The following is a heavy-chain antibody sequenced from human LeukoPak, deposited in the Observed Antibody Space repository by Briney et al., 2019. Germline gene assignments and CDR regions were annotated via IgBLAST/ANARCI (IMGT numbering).Heavy chain of an antibody. D-gene: IGHD2-2*01. J-gene: IGHJ4*02. CDR1: GFTFGSYS. Sequence: GGSLRLSCAASGFTFGSYSMNWVRQAPGKGLEWVSYISSSSSTIYYADSVKGRFTISRDNAKNSLYLQMNSLRAEDTAVYYCARDSTPVDYWGQGTLVTVSS. CDR3: ARDSTPVDY. CDR2: ISSSSSTI. V-gene: IGHV3-48*01.